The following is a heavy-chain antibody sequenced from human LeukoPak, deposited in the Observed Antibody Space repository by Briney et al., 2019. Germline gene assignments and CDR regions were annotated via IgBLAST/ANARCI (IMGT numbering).Heavy chain of an antibody. J-gene: IGHJ6*02. CDR2: ISGSGGST. CDR3: AKDERNYPYYYYGMDV. D-gene: IGHD4-11*01. CDR1: GFTFSSYA. V-gene: IGHV3-23*01. Sequence: PGGSLRLSCAASGFTFSSYAMSWVRQAPGKGLEWVSAISGSGGSTYYADSVKGRFTISRDNSKNTLYLQMNSLRAEDTAVYYCAKDERNYPYYYYGMDVWGQGTTVTVSS.